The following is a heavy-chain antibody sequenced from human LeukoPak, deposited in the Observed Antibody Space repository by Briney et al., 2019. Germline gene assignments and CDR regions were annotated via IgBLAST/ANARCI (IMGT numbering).Heavy chain of an antibody. CDR3: ARAAYSSTWYSRYFDL. D-gene: IGHD6-13*01. CDR1: GFVFSAFR. J-gene: IGHJ2*01. Sequence: PGGSLRLSCAGAGFVFSAFRMIWIRQTPGKGLEWVSGIGTAGEIYYPGSVKGRFTISRENAKNSLYLQMNSLRAGDTAVYYCARAAYSSTWYSRYFDLWGRGTLVTVSS. V-gene: IGHV3-13*01. CDR2: IGTAGEI.